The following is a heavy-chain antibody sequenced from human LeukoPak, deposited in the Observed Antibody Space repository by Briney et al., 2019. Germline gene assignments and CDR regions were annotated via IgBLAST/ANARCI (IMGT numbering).Heavy chain of an antibody. CDR3: ARGSGGYYYYYMDV. J-gene: IGHJ6*03. CDR1: GGSISSSNW. V-gene: IGHV4-4*02. Sequence: SETLPLTCAVSGGSISSSNWWSWVRQPPGKGLEWIGEINHSGSTNYNPSLKSRVTISVDMSKNQFSLKLSSVTAADTAVYYCARGSGGYYYYYMDVWGKGTTVTVSS. D-gene: IGHD2-15*01. CDR2: INHSGST.